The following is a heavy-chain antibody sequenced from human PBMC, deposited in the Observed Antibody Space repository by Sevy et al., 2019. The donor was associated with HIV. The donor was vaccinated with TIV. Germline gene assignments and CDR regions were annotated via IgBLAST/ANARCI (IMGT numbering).Heavy chain of an antibody. J-gene: IGHJ4*02. V-gene: IGHV3-23*01. CDR1: GFSISTHA. CDR3: AAGDTAFLADLDF. D-gene: IGHD5-18*01. Sequence: GRSLRLSCGASGFSISTHAMNWVRQAPGRGLEWISGISATDGSTHYADSVKGRFTISRDNSKNTVHLQVNSLRAEDTALYYCAAGDTAFLADLDFWGQGTLVTVSS. CDR2: ISATDGST.